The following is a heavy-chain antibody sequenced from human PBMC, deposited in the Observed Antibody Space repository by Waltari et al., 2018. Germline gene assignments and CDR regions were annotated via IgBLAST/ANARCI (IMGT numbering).Heavy chain of an antibody. CDR2: IYHSGST. CDR3: ARRLAVAGKVGWFDP. J-gene: IGHJ5*02. Sequence: QVPLQESGPGLVKPSETLSLTCAVSGYSISSGYYWGWIRQPPGKGLEWIGSIYHSGSTYYNPSLKSRVTISVDTSKNQFSLKLSSVTAADTAVYYCARRLAVAGKVGWFDPWGQGTLVTVSS. CDR1: GYSISSGYY. V-gene: IGHV4-38-2*01. D-gene: IGHD6-19*01.